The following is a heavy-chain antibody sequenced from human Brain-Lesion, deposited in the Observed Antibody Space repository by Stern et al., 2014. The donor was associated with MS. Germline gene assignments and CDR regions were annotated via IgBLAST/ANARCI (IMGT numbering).Heavy chain of an antibody. CDR2: FDPEDGET. CDR3: ATLSPGAGGNYYRHFDY. D-gene: IGHD1-26*01. CDR1: GYTLTELS. J-gene: IGHJ4*02. Sequence: QVQLVQSGAEVKTPGASVKVSCKVSGYTLTELSMHWARQVPRKGLEWLGGFDPEDGETIYAQKFQGRVTMTEDTSTDTAYMELSSLRSEDTAVYYCATLSPGAGGNYYRHFDYWGQGTLVTVSS. V-gene: IGHV1-24*01.